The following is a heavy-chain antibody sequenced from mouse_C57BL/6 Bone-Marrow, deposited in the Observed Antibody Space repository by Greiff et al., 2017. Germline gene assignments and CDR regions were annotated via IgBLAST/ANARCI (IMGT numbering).Heavy chain of an antibody. D-gene: IGHD5-1*01. Sequence: VQLQQSGAELVRPGASVKLSCTASGFNIKDDYMHWVKQRPEQGLEWIGWIDPENGDTEYASKFQGKATITADTSSNTAYLQLSSLTSEDTAVXYCTTYLWFAYWGQGTLVTVSA. CDR2: IDPENGDT. CDR1: GFNIKDDY. V-gene: IGHV14-4*01. J-gene: IGHJ3*01. CDR3: TTYLWFAY.